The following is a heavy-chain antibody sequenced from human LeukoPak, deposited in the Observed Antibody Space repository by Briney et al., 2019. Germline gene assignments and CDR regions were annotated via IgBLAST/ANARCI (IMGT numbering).Heavy chain of an antibody. V-gene: IGHV3-30*18. CDR3: AKDRGGAFDI. J-gene: IGHJ3*02. CDR1: GFTLSSYG. D-gene: IGHD3-10*01. CDR2: ISYDGSNK. Sequence: GGSLRLSCAASGFTLSSYGMHWVRQAPGKGLEWVAVISYDGSNKYYADSVKGRFTVSRDNSKNTLYLQMNSLRAEDTAVHYCAKDRGGAFDIWGQGTMVTVSS.